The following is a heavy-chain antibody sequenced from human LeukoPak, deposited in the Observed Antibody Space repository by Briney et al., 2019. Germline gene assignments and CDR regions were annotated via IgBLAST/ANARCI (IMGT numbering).Heavy chain of an antibody. D-gene: IGHD3-22*01. CDR1: GYTFSSYG. Sequence: ASVKVSCKASGYTFSSYGISWVRQAPGQGLEWMGWISADNGNTNYVQKFQGRVTMTTDISTSTAYMELRSLRSDDTAVYYCARDGGYYYDSSGYPYNWFDPWGQGTLVTVSS. CDR2: ISADNGNT. V-gene: IGHV1-18*01. CDR3: ARDGGYYYDSSGYPYNWFDP. J-gene: IGHJ5*02.